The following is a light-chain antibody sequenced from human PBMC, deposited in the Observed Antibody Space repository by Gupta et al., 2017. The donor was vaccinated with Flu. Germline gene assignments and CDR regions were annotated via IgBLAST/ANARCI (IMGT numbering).Light chain of an antibody. CDR1: QDISNY. V-gene: IGKV1-33*01. Sequence: IQLTPSLPFRPSSVGDRVTITCQASQDISNYLSWYQQKPGKAPKLLIYAASNLERGVPSRFSGSGSGTDFTLTISSLQPEDIATYYCQQDDNSPSTFGQGTRLEIK. CDR2: AAS. J-gene: IGKJ5*01. CDR3: QQDDNSPST.